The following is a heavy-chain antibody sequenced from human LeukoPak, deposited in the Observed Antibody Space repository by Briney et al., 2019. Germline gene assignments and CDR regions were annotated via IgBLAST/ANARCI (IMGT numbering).Heavy chain of an antibody. J-gene: IGHJ1*01. Sequence: SETLSLTCTVSGGSISSGGYYWTWIRQHPGKGLEWTGYIYYSGSTYYNPSLKGLVTISVDTSKNQFSLKLSSVTAADTAVYYCALGYCGGGSCYAREYFQHWGQGTLVTVSS. CDR3: ALGYCGGGSCYAREYFQH. V-gene: IGHV4-31*01. D-gene: IGHD2-15*01. CDR2: IYYSGST. CDR1: GGSISSGGYY.